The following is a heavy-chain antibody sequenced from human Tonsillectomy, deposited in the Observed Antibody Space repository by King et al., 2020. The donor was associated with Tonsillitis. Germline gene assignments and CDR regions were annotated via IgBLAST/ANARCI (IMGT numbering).Heavy chain of an antibody. Sequence: VQLVESGAEVKKPGESLRISCQGSGYSFPNYWIIWVRQMPGKGLEWMGRINPSDSYTDYSPSFQGHVTVSADKSISTAYLQWGSLKASDTAIYYCARIIMITFGGDLVGNWFDSWGRGPLVTVPS. D-gene: IGHD3-16*01. CDR3: ARIIMITFGGDLVGNWFDS. J-gene: IGHJ5*01. V-gene: IGHV5-10-1*01. CDR2: INPSDSYT. CDR1: GYSFPNYW.